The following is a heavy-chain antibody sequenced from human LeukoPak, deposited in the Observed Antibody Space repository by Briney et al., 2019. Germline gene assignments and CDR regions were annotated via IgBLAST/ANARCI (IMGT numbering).Heavy chain of an antibody. Sequence: PSETLSLTCTVSGGSVSSGSYYWSWIRQPPGKGLEWIGYVYYSGSTNYNPSLKSRVTISVDTSKNQFSLKLSSVTAADTAVYYCAREWVGATPSAFDIWGQGTMVTVSS. CDR1: GGSVSSGSYY. CDR2: VYYSGST. D-gene: IGHD1-26*01. J-gene: IGHJ3*02. CDR3: AREWVGATPSAFDI. V-gene: IGHV4-61*01.